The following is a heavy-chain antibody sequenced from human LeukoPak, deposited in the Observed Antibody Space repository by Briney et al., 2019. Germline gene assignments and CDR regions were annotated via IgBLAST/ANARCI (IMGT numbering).Heavy chain of an antibody. CDR2: INPNSGGT. D-gene: IGHD4-17*01. J-gene: IGHJ4*02. CDR3: ARARNGEHIDY. Sequence: GASVKASCKASGYTFTGYYMHWVRQAPGQGLEWMGWINPNSGGTNYAQKFQGWVTMTRDTSISTAYMELSRLRSDDTAVYYCARARNGEHIDYWGQGTLVTVSS. CDR1: GYTFTGYY. V-gene: IGHV1-2*04.